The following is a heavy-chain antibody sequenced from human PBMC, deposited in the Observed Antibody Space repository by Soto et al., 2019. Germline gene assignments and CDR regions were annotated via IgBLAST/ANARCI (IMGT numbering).Heavy chain of an antibody. J-gene: IGHJ4*02. CDR1: GYTFTSYG. V-gene: IGHV1-18*01. D-gene: IGHD3-22*01. CDR2: ISAYIGNT. Sequence: QVQLVQSGAEVKKPGASVKVSCKASGYTFTSYGISWVRQAPGQGLEWMGWISAYIGNTNYAQKLQGRLTMTTDTSSSTSYMELGSQSSDDTAVYYCARRLFDYYDSGGLDYWGQRTPVTVSS. CDR3: ARRLFDYYDSGGLDY.